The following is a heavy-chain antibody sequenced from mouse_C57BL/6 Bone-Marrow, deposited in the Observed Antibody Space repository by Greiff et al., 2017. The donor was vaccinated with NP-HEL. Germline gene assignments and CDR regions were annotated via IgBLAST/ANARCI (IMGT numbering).Heavy chain of an antibody. J-gene: IGHJ1*03. CDR3: ARDATVVAYWYFDV. CDR1: GFTFSDFY. Sequence: EVHLVESGGGLVQSGRSLRLSCATSGFTFSDFYMEWVRQAPGKGLEWIAASRNKANDYTTEYSASVKGRFIVSRDTSQSILYLQMNALRAEDTAIYYCARDATVVAYWYFDVWGTGTTVTVSS. CDR2: SRNKANDYTT. V-gene: IGHV7-1*01. D-gene: IGHD1-1*01.